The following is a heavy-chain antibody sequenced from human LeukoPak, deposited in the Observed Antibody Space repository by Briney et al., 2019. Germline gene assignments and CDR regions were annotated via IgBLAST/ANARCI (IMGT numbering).Heavy chain of an antibody. CDR1: GGTFSSYV. D-gene: IGHD2-21*01. V-gene: IGHV1-69*13. CDR3: ARDLYSIQH. J-gene: IGHJ1*01. Sequence: ASVKVSCKASGGTFSSYVINWVRQAPEQGLEWMGDIIPLFERTNYAQKFQGRLTITADESTTTGFMELSSLRSEDTAVYYCARDLYSIQHWGQGTLVTVSS. CDR2: IIPLFERT.